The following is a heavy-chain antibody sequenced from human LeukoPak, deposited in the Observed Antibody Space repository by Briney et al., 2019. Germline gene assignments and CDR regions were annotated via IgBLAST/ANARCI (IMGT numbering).Heavy chain of an antibody. CDR1: GDSVSSNSAA. CDR3: ARSLVGAPRGNWFDP. CDR2: TYYRSKWYN. J-gene: IGHJ5*02. V-gene: IGHV6-1*01. Sequence: SQTLSLTCAISGDSVSSNSAAWNWIRQSPSRGLEWLGRTYYRSKWYNDYAVSVKSRITVNPDTSKNQCSLQLNSVTPEDTAVYYCARSLVGAPRGNWFDPWGQGTLVTVSS. D-gene: IGHD1-26*01.